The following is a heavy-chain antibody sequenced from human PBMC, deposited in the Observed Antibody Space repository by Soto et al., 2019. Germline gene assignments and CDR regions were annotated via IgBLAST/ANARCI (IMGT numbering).Heavy chain of an antibody. J-gene: IGHJ3*02. CDR1: VFTFSTYA. V-gene: IGHV3-23*01. Sequence: VGSLRLSCASSVFTFSTYAMSWVRHAPGKWLEWASAISAGGGSTYYADSVKGRFTISRDNFINTLYLQMNSLRTEDTAVYYCAHPRGYGVFDAYDIWGQGAMVNVSS. CDR3: AHPRGYGVFDAYDI. D-gene: IGHD1-1*01. CDR2: ISAGGGST.